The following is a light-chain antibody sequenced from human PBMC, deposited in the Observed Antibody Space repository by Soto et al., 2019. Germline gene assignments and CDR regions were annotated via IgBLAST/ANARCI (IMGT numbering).Light chain of an antibody. CDR2: DVS. CDR3: QQYNNWPFS. Sequence: MTPSPFTLTVSPGERATLSCRAAQGVTTNFAWYQQKSGQSPRLLIYDVSNRATGVPARFSGSGSETDFTLTISGLRSEDSAVYFCQQYNNWPFSFGQGTRLEIK. J-gene: IGKJ5*01. CDR1: QGVTTN. V-gene: IGKV3-15*01.